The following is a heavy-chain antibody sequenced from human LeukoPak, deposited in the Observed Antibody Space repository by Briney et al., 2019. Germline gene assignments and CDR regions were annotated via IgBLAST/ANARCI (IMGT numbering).Heavy chain of an antibody. CDR1: GFILSDYN. V-gene: IGHV3-21*01. CDR3: TRDLSATARAYDY. J-gene: IGHJ4*02. CDR2: IANSASYI. Sequence: GGPLTLSCAASGFILSDYNMNWLPQAPGKAVEGVSFIANSASYITYADPVKGRFTIPRENAKNSLYLQMNSLRAEDTAVYYCTRDLSATARAYDYWGQGTLVTVSS. D-gene: IGHD1-26*01.